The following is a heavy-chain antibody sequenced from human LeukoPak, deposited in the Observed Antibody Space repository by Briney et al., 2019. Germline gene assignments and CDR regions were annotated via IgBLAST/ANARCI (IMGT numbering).Heavy chain of an antibody. CDR1: GGSFSAYY. D-gene: IGHD5-24*01. CDR3: AREGLRNAYNPLGY. V-gene: IGHV4-34*01. J-gene: IGHJ4*02. Sequence: KPSETLSLTRAVYGGSFSAYYWTWIRQPPGKGLEWIGEIKQSENTNYNPSLKSRVTISIDTSKNQISLKLTSVTAADTAVYYCAREGLRNAYNPLGYWGQGTLVTVSS. CDR2: IKQSENT.